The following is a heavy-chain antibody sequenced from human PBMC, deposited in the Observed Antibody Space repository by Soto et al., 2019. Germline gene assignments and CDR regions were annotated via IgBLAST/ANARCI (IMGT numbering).Heavy chain of an antibody. V-gene: IGHV4-34*02. J-gene: IGHJ4*02. CDR3: GRVPAGGEYY. CDR1: GGSLRGYY. CDR2: INQNGGT. Sequence: QVQLEQWGSSLLKPSETLSLTCAVNGGSLRGYYWNWIRQSPGKGLEWIGEINQNGGTKYNPSLKSRVSILVVASTNQLSLKLNSVTAADTAVYYCGRVPAGGEYYWGQGNLVTVSS. D-gene: IGHD3-10*01.